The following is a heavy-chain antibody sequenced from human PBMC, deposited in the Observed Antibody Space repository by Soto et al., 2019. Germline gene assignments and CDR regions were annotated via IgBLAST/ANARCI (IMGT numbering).Heavy chain of an antibody. CDR1: GGSISSYY. V-gene: IGHV4-59*08. CDR2: IYYSGST. CDR3: ARHTKWELLDY. D-gene: IGHD1-26*01. Sequence: SETLSLTCTVSGGSISSYYWSWIRQPPGKGLEWIGYIYYSGSTNYNPSLKSRVTMSVDTSKNQFSLKLSSVTAADTAVYYCARHTKWELLDYWGQGTLVTVSS. J-gene: IGHJ4*02.